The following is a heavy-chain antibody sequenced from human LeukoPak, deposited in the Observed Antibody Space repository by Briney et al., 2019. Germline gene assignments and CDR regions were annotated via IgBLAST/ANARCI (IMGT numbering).Heavy chain of an antibody. CDR3: ARSSELGFEVVVIGPFDY. V-gene: IGHV4-61*02. CDR2: IYTSGST. J-gene: IGHJ4*02. CDR1: GGSISSGSYY. Sequence: PSETLSLTCTVSGGSISSGSYYWSWIRQPAGKGLEWIGRIYTSGSTNYNPSLKSRVTISVDTSKNQFSLKLSSVTAADTAVYYCARSSELGFEVVVIGPFDYWGQGTLVTVSS. D-gene: IGHD3-22*01.